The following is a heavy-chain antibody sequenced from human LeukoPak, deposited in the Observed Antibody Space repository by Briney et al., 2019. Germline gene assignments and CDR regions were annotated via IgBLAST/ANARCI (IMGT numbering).Heavy chain of an antibody. D-gene: IGHD6-13*01. Sequence: PSETLSLTCTVSGGSISSYYWSWIRQPPGKGLEGIGYIYTSGSTNYNPSLKSRVTISVDTSKNQFSLKLSSVTAADTAVYYCARWGTAAGRALDYWGQGTLVTVSS. CDR1: GGSISSYY. V-gene: IGHV4-4*09. CDR3: ARWGTAAGRALDY. J-gene: IGHJ4*02. CDR2: IYTSGST.